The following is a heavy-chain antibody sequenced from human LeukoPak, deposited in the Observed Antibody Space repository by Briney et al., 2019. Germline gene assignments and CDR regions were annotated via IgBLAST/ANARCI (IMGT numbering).Heavy chain of an antibody. CDR2: IIPIFGTA. CDR3: ARVGIAARPIPDY. CDR1: GGTFSSYA. D-gene: IGHD6-6*01. Sequence: ASVKVSCKASGGTFSSYAISWVRQAPGQGLEWMGGIIPIFGTANYAQKLQGRVTMTTDTSTSTAYMELRSLRSDDTAVYYCARVGIAARPIPDYWGQGTLVTVSS. J-gene: IGHJ4*02. V-gene: IGHV1-69*05.